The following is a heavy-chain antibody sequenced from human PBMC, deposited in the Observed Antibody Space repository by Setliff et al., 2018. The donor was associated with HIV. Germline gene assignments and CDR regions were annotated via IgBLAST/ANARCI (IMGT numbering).Heavy chain of an antibody. CDR2: VNTGKGDT. Sequence: ASVKVSCKTSGYTFSNYPIHWLRQAPGQRPEWMGWVNTGKGDTKYSRRFQDRLTITTDSSASSVYMELSSLSSDDTAIYYCARDRFTLTSSIFGFWGHGTLVTVSS. J-gene: IGHJ4*01. V-gene: IGHV1-3*04. D-gene: IGHD3-3*01. CDR3: ARDRFTLTSSIFGF. CDR1: GYTFSNYP.